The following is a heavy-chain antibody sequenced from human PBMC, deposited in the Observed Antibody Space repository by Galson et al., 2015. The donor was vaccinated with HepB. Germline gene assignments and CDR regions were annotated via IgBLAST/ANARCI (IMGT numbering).Heavy chain of an antibody. Sequence: SLRLSCAASGFTFSTYAMHWVRQAPGKGLEWVANINQYGSEKFYVDSMKGRFTISRDNARNSLYLQMNSLRVEDTAVYYCATYSWSGRKYDAFDIWGQGTMVTVSS. CDR1: GFTFSTYA. CDR2: INQYGSEK. D-gene: IGHD5-18*01. J-gene: IGHJ3*02. CDR3: ATYSWSGRKYDAFDI. V-gene: IGHV3-7*03.